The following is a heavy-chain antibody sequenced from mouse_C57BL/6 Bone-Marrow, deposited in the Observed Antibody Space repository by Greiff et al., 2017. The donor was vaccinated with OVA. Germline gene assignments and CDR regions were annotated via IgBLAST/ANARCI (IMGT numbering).Heavy chain of an antibody. V-gene: IGHV5-6*01. CDR3: ARQACNYLAWFAY. CDR1: GFTFSSYG. CDR2: ISSGGSYT. D-gene: IGHD2-1*01. J-gene: IGHJ3*01. Sequence: EVQVVESGGDLVKPGGSLKLSCAASGFTFSSYGMSWVRQTPDKRLEWVATISSGGSYTYYPDSVKGRFTISRDNAKNTLYLQMSSLKSEDTAMYYCARQACNYLAWFAYWGQGTLVTVSA.